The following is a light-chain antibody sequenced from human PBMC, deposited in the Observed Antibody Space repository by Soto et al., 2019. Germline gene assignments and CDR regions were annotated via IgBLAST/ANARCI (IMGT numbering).Light chain of an antibody. Sequence: EIVLTQSPATLSLSPGERATLSCRASQSVSSFLAWYQQKPGQAPRLLIYDASNRATGIPARFSGSGSGTDFTLTISSLEPEDFAVYSCQHYGTSLTFGGGTKVEIK. V-gene: IGKV3-11*01. J-gene: IGKJ4*01. CDR2: DAS. CDR3: QHYGTSLT. CDR1: QSVSSF.